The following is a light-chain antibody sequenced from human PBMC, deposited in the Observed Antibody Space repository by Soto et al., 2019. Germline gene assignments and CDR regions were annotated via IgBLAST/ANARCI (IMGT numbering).Light chain of an antibody. CDR2: DVA. V-gene: IGKV3-11*01. Sequence: EVVLTQSPATLSLSPGDRATLSCRASQSIGYYLNWYQQKPGQAPRRLIYDVANTAAGIPGRFGGSGSGTNFTLSISSLEPGDFAVYYCQQRSRWPPVTFGGANKVE. CDR3: QQRSRWPPVT. J-gene: IGKJ4*01. CDR1: QSIGYY.